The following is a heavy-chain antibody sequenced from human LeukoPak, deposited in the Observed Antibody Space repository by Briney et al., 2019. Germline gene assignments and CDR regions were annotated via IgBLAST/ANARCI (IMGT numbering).Heavy chain of an antibody. CDR3: AREPPTAMAYYGMDV. J-gene: IGHJ6*02. Sequence: EASVKVSCKASEYTFTSYYMHWVRQAPGQGLEWMGIINPSGGSTSYAQKFQGRVTMTRDTSTSTVYMELSSLRSEDTAVYYCAREPPTAMAYYGMDVWGQGTTVTVSS. CDR1: EYTFTSYY. D-gene: IGHD5-18*01. CDR2: INPSGGST. V-gene: IGHV1-46*01.